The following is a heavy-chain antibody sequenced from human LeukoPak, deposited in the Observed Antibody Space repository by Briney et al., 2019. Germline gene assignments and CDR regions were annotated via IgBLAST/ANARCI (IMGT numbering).Heavy chain of an antibody. CDR2: IIPIFGTA. CDR3: ARDDGYNVFDY. D-gene: IGHD5-24*01. CDR1: GGTFSSYA. V-gene: IGHV1-69*06. J-gene: IGHJ4*02. Sequence: GSSVKVSCKASGGTFSSYAISWVRQAPGQGLEWMGGIIPIFGTANYAQNFQGRLTITADKSTSTAYMELSSLRSEDTAVYYCARDDGYNVFDYWGQGTLVTVSS.